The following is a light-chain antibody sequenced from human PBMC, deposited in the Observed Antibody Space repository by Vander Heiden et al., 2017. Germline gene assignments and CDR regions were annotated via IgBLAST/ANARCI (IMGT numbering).Light chain of an antibody. J-gene: IGLJ2*01. CDR3: QSYDSSLSGSV. CDR1: SSNIGAGYD. Sequence: QSVLTQQPSVSGAPGQRVHISSTGSSSNIGAGYDVHWYQQLPGTAPKLLIYGNSNRPSGVPDRFSGSKSGTSASLAITGLQAEDEADYYCQSYDSSLSGSVFGGGTKLTVL. CDR2: GNS. V-gene: IGLV1-40*01.